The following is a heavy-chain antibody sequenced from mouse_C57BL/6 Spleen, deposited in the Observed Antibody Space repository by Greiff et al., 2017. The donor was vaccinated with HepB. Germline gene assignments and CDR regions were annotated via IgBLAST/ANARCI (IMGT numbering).Heavy chain of an antibody. CDR1: GYAFSSYW. J-gene: IGHJ1*03. CDR3: ARDYGSRNDWYFDV. Sequence: QVQLQQSGAELVKPGASVKLSCKASGYAFSSYWMNWVKQRPGKGLEWIGQIYPGDGDTNYNGKFKGKATLTADNSSSTADMPLSSLPSEDSAVYCCARDYGSRNDWYFDVWGTGTTVTVSS. D-gene: IGHD1-1*01. CDR2: IYPGDGDT. V-gene: IGHV1-80*01.